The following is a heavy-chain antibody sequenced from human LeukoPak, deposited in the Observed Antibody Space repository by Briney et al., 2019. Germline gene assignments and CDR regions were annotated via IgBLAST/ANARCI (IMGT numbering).Heavy chain of an antibody. CDR1: GYSISISYY. J-gene: IGHJ4*02. V-gene: IGHV4-38-2*02. D-gene: IGHD3-22*01. CDR3: ARVSSRRSPPTYSYDRRNYFDY. CDR2: INHSGST. Sequence: SETLSLTCSVSGYSISISYYWGWIRQPPGKGLEWIGEINHSGSTDYDPSLKSRVTISVDTSKSQFSLKLSSVTAADTAVYYCARVSSRRSPPTYSYDRRNYFDYWGQGTLVTVSS.